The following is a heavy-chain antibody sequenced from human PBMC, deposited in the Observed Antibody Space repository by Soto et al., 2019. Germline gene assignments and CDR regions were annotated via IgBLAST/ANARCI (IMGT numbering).Heavy chain of an antibody. CDR3: ANSYDNAWYTF. CDR1: GGSISSGGDY. J-gene: IGHJ4*02. Sequence: TLSLTCTVSGGSISSGGDYWSWIRQHPEKGLEWIGYIYYTGSTYYNPSLKSRVTISVDTSKNQFSLQLTSVTVADTAVYYCANSYDNAWYTFWGQGTQVTVSS. CDR2: IYYTGST. D-gene: IGHD3-16*01. V-gene: IGHV4-31*03.